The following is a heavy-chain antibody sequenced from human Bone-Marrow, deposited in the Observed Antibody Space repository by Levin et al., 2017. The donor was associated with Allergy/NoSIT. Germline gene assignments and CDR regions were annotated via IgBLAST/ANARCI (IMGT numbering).Heavy chain of an antibody. CDR3: ARDGYNYGAFDI. CDR2: IYYTGST. Sequence: PSETLSLTCTVSSGSISSRSYYWAWIRQPPGKGLEWIGNIYYTGSTYYNPSLKSRVTISVDTSKNQFSLKLNSVTAADTAVYCCARDGYNYGAFDIWGQGTMVTVSS. CDR1: SGSISSRSYY. J-gene: IGHJ3*02. D-gene: IGHD5-24*01. V-gene: IGHV4-39*07.